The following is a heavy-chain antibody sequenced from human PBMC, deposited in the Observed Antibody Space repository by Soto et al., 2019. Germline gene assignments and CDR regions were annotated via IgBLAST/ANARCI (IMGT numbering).Heavy chain of an antibody. V-gene: IGHV1-69*13. CDR3: ARGFVAAAGRSGYYYYCMDV. CDR2: IIPIFGTA. D-gene: IGHD6-13*01. CDR1: EGTFSSYA. J-gene: IGHJ6*02. Sequence: SVKVSCKASEGTFSSYAISWVRQAPGQGLEWMGGIIPIFGTANYAQKFQGRVTITADESTSTAYMELSSLRSEDTAVYYSARGFVAAAGRSGYYYYCMDVWAQGTTVTVSS.